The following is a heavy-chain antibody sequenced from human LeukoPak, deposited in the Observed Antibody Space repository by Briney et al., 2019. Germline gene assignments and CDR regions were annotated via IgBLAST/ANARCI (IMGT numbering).Heavy chain of an antibody. CDR1: GSTFSSYA. J-gene: IGHJ4*02. Sequence: GGSLRLSCAASGSTFSSYAMSWVRQAPGKGLEWVSAISGGGGSIYYADSVKGRFTISRDNSKNTLYLQMNSLRAEDTAVYYCAKDGGWSHFDYWGQGTLVTVSS. CDR3: AKDGGWSHFDY. CDR2: ISGGGGSI. V-gene: IGHV3-23*01. D-gene: IGHD6-19*01.